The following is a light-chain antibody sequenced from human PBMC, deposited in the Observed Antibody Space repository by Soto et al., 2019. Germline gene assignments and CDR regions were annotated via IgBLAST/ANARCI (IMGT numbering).Light chain of an antibody. J-gene: IGKJ4*01. CDR1: QGIAPY. CDR2: AAS. V-gene: IGKV1-27*01. CDR3: QKYNSAPLT. Sequence: DVQMTQSPSSLSASVRDRVTITCRASQGIAPYLAWFQQKPGKVPKLLIYAASTLQSGVPSRFSGSGSGADFTLTISSLQPEDVGTYYRQKYNSAPLTFGGGTKVEIK.